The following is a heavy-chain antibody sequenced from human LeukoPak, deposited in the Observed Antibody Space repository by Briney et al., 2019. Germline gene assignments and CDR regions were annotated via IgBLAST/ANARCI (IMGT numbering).Heavy chain of an antibody. CDR2: ISGSDGST. D-gene: IGHD6-19*01. CDR3: AKDGYSSGSGLEY. V-gene: IGHV3-23*01. J-gene: IGHJ4*02. CDR1: GFTFSSYA. Sequence: GGSLRLSCAASGFTFSSYAMSWVRQAPGKGLEWVSGISGSDGSTYYADSVKGRFTISRDNSKNTLYLQMNSLRAEDTAVYYCAKDGYSSGSGLEYWGQGTLVTVSS.